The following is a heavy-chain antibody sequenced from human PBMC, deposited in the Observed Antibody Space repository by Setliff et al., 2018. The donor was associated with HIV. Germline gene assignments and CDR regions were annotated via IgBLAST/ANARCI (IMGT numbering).Heavy chain of an antibody. Sequence: ASVKVSCKTSGYAFTNSYLHWVRQAPGQGLEWMGMISPRAGSTNYAQNFQGRVSMTRDTSISTAYMELSRLRSDDTAVYYCARGTRVGANDAFDIWGQGTMVTVSS. V-gene: IGHV1-46*01. J-gene: IGHJ3*02. CDR2: ISPRAGST. D-gene: IGHD1-26*01. CDR1: GYAFTNSY. CDR3: ARGTRVGANDAFDI.